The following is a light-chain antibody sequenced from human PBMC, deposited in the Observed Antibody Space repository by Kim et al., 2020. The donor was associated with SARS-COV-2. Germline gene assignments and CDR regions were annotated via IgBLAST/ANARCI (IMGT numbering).Light chain of an antibody. CDR1: QSVSSY. CDR2: DAS. Sequence: PGERATLSCRASQSVSSYLAWYQQRPGQAPRLLIYDASNRATGIPARFSGSGSGTDFTLTISSLEPEDFAVYYCQQRNNWPPGYTFGQGTKLEI. J-gene: IGKJ2*01. CDR3: QQRNNWPPGYT. V-gene: IGKV3-11*01.